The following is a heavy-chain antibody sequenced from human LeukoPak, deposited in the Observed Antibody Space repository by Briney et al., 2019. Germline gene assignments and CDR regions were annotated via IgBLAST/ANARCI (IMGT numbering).Heavy chain of an antibody. CDR2: ISWDGGST. Sequence: GGSLRFSCAASGFTFDDYVMHWVRQAPGKGLEWVSLISWDGGSTYYADSVKGRFTISRDNSKNSLYLQMNSLRAEDTALYYCAKDSGPGYYYYYMDVWGKGTTVTVSS. V-gene: IGHV3-43D*03. CDR1: GFTFDDYV. D-gene: IGHD6-25*01. CDR3: AKDSGPGYYYYYMDV. J-gene: IGHJ6*03.